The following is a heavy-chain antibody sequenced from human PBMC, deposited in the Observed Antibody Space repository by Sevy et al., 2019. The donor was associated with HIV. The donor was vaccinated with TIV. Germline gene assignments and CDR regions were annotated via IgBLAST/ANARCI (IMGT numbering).Heavy chain of an antibody. CDR2: IKSKTDCGTT. CDR3: TTSPIFPNYDILTGYYIGAPYNWFDP. CDR1: GFTFSNAW. J-gene: IGHJ5*02. D-gene: IGHD3-9*01. Sequence: GGSLRLSCAASGFTFSNAWMSWVRQAPGKGLEWVGRIKSKTDCGTTDYAAPVKGRFTISRDDSKNTLYLQMNSLKTEDTAVYYCTTSPIFPNYDILTGYYIGAPYNWFDPWGQGTLVTVSS. V-gene: IGHV3-15*01.